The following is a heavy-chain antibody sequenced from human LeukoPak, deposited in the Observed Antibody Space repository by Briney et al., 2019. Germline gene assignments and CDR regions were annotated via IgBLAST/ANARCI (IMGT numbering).Heavy chain of an antibody. CDR2: ISSSGSTI. D-gene: IGHD5-18*01. Sequence: GGSLRLSCAASGFTFSDYYMSWIRQAPGKGLEWVSYISSSGSTIYYTDSVKGRFTTSRDNAKNSLYLQMNSLRAADTAVYYCARDQINQPPKWKRNVDTKIFDYWGQGTLVTVSS. CDR3: ARDQINQPPKWKRNVDTKIFDY. V-gene: IGHV3-11*04. J-gene: IGHJ4*02. CDR1: GFTFSDYY.